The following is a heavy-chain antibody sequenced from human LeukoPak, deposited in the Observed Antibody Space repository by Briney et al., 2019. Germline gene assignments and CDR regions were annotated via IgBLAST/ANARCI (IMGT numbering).Heavy chain of an antibody. D-gene: IGHD2-15*01. J-gene: IGHJ4*02. CDR3: ARGGPRYCSGGSCYFGY. V-gene: IGHV4-34*01. Sequence: PSETLSLTCAVYGGSFSGYYWSWIRQPPGKGLEWIGEINHSGSTNYNPSLKSRVTISVDTSKNQFSLKLSSVTAADTAVYYCARGGPRYCSGGSCYFGYWGQGTLVTVSP. CDR1: GGSFSGYY. CDR2: INHSGST.